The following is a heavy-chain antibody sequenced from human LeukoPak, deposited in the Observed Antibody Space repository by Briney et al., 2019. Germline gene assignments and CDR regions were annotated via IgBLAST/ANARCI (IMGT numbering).Heavy chain of an antibody. CDR3: ARGRGAWVRFDP. D-gene: IGHD3-10*01. V-gene: IGHV4-59*01. Sequence: SETLSLTCTVSGGSISSYYWSWLRQPPGKGLEWIGNIYYSGSTDYTPSLKSRVTISVDTSKKQFTLKLSSVTAADTAVYYCARGRGAWVRFDPWGQGTLVTVSS. CDR1: GGSISSYY. J-gene: IGHJ5*02. CDR2: IYYSGST.